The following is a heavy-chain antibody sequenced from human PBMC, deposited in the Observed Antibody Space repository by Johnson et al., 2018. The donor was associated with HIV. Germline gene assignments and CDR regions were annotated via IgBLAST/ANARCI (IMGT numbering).Heavy chain of an antibody. V-gene: IGHV3-13*01. Sequence: VQLVESGGGVVQPGRSLRVSCVASGFTLSSYAMHWVRQTTGKGLEWVSAIGAAGDTYYADSVKGRFTVSRANAKNSLYLQMSSLRFEDTSIYYCAIWEWEEDGLDIWGKGAMVTVAS. CDR2: IGAAGDT. J-gene: IGHJ3*02. CDR1: GFTLSSYA. CDR3: AIWEWEEDGLDI. D-gene: IGHD1-26*01.